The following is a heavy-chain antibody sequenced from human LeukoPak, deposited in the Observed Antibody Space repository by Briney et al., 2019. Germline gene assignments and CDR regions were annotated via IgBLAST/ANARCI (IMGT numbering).Heavy chain of an antibody. Sequence: ASVKVSCKASGYTFTSYDINWVRQATGQGLEWMGWMNPNSGNTGYAQKFQGRVTMTRNTSISTAYMELSSLRSEDTAVYYCARGVLKWFGELFPLNYWGQGTLVTVSS. D-gene: IGHD3-10*01. CDR1: GYTFTSYD. J-gene: IGHJ4*02. CDR2: MNPNSGNT. CDR3: ARGVLKWFGELFPLNY. V-gene: IGHV1-8*01.